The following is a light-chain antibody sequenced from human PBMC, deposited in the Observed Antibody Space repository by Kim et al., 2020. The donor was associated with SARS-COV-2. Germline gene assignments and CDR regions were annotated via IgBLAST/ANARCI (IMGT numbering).Light chain of an antibody. J-gene: IGKJ4*01. Sequence: DIQMTKSPSSLSASVGDSITITCRADQDIGDNLVWFQQRPGKAPKALISAASSLRSGVPSTFSGSGSGTDFTLTISNLQPEDFAAYFCQQYNTYPLTFGGGTKVDIK. CDR2: AAS. V-gene: IGKV1-16*01. CDR3: QQYNTYPLT. CDR1: QDIGDN.